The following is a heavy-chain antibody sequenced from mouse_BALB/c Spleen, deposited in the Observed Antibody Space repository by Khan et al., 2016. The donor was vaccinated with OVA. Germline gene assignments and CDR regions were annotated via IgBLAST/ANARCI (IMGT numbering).Heavy chain of an antibody. CDR3: ARRNYFGYTLAY. D-gene: IGHD1-2*01. V-gene: IGHV1-77*01. CDR2: ISPGSGDN. Sequence: QVQLKESGAELARPGASVKLSCKASGYTFTDYYINWVKQRTGQGLEWIGEISPGSGDNYYNEKFKGKATLTADKSSSTVYMQLSSLTAEASAVYFCARRNYFGYTLAYWGQGTLVTVSA. CDR1: GYTFTDYY. J-gene: IGHJ3*01.